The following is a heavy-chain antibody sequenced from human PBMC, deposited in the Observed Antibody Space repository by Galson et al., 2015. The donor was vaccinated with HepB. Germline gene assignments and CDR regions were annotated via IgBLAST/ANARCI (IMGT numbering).Heavy chain of an antibody. J-gene: IGHJ6*02. CDR1: GYTFTGYY. D-gene: IGHD3-22*01. V-gene: IGHV1-2*02. Sequence: SVKVSCKASGYTFTGYYMHWVRQAPGQGLEWMGWINPNSGGTNYAQKFQGRVTMTRDTSISTAYMELSRLRSDDTAVYYCARDHRYYYDSSGYYYYYGMDVWGQGTTVTVSS. CDR2: INPNSGGT. CDR3: ARDHRYYYDSSGYYYYYGMDV.